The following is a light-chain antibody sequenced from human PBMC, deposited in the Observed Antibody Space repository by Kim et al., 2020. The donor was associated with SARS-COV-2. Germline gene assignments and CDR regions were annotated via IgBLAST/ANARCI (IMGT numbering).Light chain of an antibody. CDR1: QSVSSN. CDR3: QQYKNWPLT. CDR2: GAS. Sequence: EIVMTQSPATLSVSPGERATLSCRASQSVSSNLAWYQQKPGQAPRLLSYGASTRATGIPARFSCSGSGTDFTLTISSLQSEDFAVYYCQQYKNWPLTFGGGTKVDIK. V-gene: IGKV3-15*01. J-gene: IGKJ4*01.